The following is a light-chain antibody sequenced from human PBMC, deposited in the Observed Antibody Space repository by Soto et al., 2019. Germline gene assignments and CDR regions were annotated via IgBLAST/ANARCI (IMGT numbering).Light chain of an antibody. V-gene: IGKV3-20*01. CDR1: QSLINKD. J-gene: IGKJ2*01. CDR3: QQYGDPLLYT. CDR2: AAS. Sequence: EIVLTQSPGTLSLSPGDRATVSCRSSQSLINKDLAWYQHKSGQAPRLLIYAASRRAPGVPDRFSGSVSGTDFTLTITRLEPEDFAVYYCQQYGDPLLYTFGQGTRVEI.